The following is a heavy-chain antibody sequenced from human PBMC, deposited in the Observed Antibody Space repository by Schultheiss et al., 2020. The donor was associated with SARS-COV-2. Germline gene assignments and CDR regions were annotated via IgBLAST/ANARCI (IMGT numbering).Heavy chain of an antibody. Sequence: SQTLSLTCTVSGGSISSYYWSWIRQPAGKGLEWIGRIYTSGSTNYNPSLKSRVTMSVDTSKNQFSLKLSSVTAADTAVYYCARLKGSSWYGGGNWFDPWGQGTLVTVSS. CDR1: GGSISSYY. D-gene: IGHD6-13*01. CDR3: ARLKGSSWYGGGNWFDP. J-gene: IGHJ5*02. V-gene: IGHV4-4*07. CDR2: IYTSGST.